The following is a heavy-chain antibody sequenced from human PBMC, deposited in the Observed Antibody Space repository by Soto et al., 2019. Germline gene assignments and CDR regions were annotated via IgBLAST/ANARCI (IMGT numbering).Heavy chain of an antibody. J-gene: IGHJ4*02. Sequence: SVKVSCTASGGTFRSYAVSWVRQAPGQGLEWIGGIVAISGKTNYAQKFQGRVTITRDMSTSTAYMELSSLRSEDTAVYYCAADLDGSGVFSIAYWGQGTLVTVSS. D-gene: IGHD2-15*01. CDR1: GGTFRSYA. CDR3: AADLDGSGVFSIAY. CDR2: IVAISGKT. V-gene: IGHV1-69*10.